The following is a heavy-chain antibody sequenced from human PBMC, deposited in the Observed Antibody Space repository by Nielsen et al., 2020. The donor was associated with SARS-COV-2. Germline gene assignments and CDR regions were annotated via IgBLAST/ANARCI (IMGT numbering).Heavy chain of an antibody. CDR2: ISYDGSNK. V-gene: IGHV3-30*04. CDR1: GFTFSSYA. CDR3: ARSLEQLVPDDAFDI. D-gene: IGHD6-6*01. J-gene: IGHJ3*02. Sequence: GESLKISCAASGFTFSSYAMHWVRQAPGKGLEWVAVISYDGSNKYYADSVKGRFTISRDNSKNTLYLQMNSLRAEDTAVYYCARSLEQLVPDDAFDIWGQGTMVTVSS.